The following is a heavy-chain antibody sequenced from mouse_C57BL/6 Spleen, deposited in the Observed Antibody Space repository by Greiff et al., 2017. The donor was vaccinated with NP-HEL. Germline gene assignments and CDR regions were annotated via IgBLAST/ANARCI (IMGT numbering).Heavy chain of an antibody. Sequence: EVKLVESGGGLVQPGGSLSLSCVASGFTFTDYYMSWVRQPPGKALEWLGFIRNKANGYTTEYSASVKGRFTISRDNSQSILYLQMNALGAEDSATYNCARYPVVARYYGGWGTGTTVTVSS. V-gene: IGHV7-3*01. CDR2: IRNKANGYTT. D-gene: IGHD1-1*01. CDR3: ARYPVVARYYGG. J-gene: IGHJ1*03. CDR1: GFTFTDYY.